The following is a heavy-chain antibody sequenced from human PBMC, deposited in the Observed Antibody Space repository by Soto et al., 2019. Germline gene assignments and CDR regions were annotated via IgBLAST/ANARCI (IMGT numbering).Heavy chain of an antibody. CDR1: GFSLSTSGMG. D-gene: IGHD3-10*01. CDR2: IYWTDDK. V-gene: IGHV2-5*01. J-gene: IGHJ6*02. Sequence: SGPKLVNPTQTLTLTCTFSGFSLSTSGMGVSWIRQPPGKALEWLAVIYWTDDKRYSPSLKSRLTITKDTSKNQVVLTMTDMDPVDTATYYCAHRKSSYYGSENSYYYGMDVWGQGTTVTVSS. CDR3: AHRKSSYYGSENSYYYGMDV.